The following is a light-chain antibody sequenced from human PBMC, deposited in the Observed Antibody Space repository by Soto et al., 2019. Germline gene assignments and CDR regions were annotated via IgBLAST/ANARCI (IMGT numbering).Light chain of an antibody. Sequence: QSVLTQPPSVSGAPGQRVTISCTGNNSNLGAGYDVHWYQQLPGAAPKLVIFGNRNRPSGVPERFSGSKSGTSASLAITGLQSEDEGDYYCQAYDDSLTAFVFGGGTKLTVL. CDR3: QAYDDSLTAFV. CDR2: GNR. V-gene: IGLV1-40*01. CDR1: NSNLGAGYD. J-gene: IGLJ3*02.